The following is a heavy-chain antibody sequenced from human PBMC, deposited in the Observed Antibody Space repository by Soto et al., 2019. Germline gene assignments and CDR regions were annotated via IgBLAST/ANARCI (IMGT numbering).Heavy chain of an antibody. CDR3: TRALSKSLGY. Sequence: QVQLQESGPGLVKPSETLSLTCAVSGASISTSYWWSWVRQSPGKGLEWIGEIHYSGITNYNPSLKSRVTISLDKSKNQFSLNLNSVTAADTAMYYCTRALSKSLGYWGQGTLVTVSS. V-gene: IGHV4-4*02. CDR2: IHYSGIT. CDR1: GASISTSYW. J-gene: IGHJ4*02.